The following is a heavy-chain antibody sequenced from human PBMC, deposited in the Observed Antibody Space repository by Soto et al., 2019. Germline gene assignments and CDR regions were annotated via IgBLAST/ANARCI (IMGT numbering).Heavy chain of an antibody. V-gene: IGHV1-18*04. D-gene: IGHD5-12*01. J-gene: IGHJ4*02. Sequence: GASVKVSCKASGYTFTSYGISWVRQAPGQGLEWMGWISAYNGNTNYAQKLQGRVTMTTDTSTSTAYMELRSLRSDDTAVYYCARVQYSGYESGYFDYWGQGTLVTVSS. CDR2: ISAYNGNT. CDR1: GYTFTSYG. CDR3: ARVQYSGYESGYFDY.